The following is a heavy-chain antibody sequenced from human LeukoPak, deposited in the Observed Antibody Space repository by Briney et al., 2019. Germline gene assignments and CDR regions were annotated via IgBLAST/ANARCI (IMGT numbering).Heavy chain of an antibody. CDR1: GYTFTSYY. D-gene: IGHD3-16*01. J-gene: IGHJ3*02. CDR3: ARVGTWGAFDI. V-gene: IGHV1-46*01. Sequence: ASVKVSCKASGYTFTSYYMHWVRQTPGQGLEWMGIINPSGGSTSYAQKFQGRVTMTRDTSTSTVYMELSSLRSEDTAVYYCARVGTWGAFDIWGQGTMVTVSS. CDR2: INPSGGST.